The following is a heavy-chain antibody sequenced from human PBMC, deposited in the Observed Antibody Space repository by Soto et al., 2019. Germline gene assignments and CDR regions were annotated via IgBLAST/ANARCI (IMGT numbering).Heavy chain of an antibody. CDR2: ISAYNGNT. V-gene: IGHV1-18*01. J-gene: IGHJ4*02. D-gene: IGHD3-10*01. CDR3: ARSGQPAGY. CDR1: GYTFTSYA. Sequence: QVQLVQSGAEVKKPGASVKVSCKASGYTFTSYAISWVRQAPGQGLEWMGWISAYNGNTNYAQKLQGRVTMNTATSSTTAYLELRSLSSDDTAVYYCARSGQPAGYWGQGTLVTVSS.